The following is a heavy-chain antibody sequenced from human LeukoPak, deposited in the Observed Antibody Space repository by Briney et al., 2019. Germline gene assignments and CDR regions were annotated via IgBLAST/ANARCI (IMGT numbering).Heavy chain of an antibody. Sequence: GESLKISCKGSGFRFANSWIGWVRQVSGKGLEWMGTIYPDDPDIRYSPSFQGQVTISGDKSISTAYLQWSSLKASDTAMYYCARVSSGWFDYWGQGTLVTVSS. V-gene: IGHV5-51*01. CDR3: ARVSSGWFDY. CDR1: GFRFANSW. CDR2: IYPDDPDI. D-gene: IGHD6-19*01. J-gene: IGHJ4*02.